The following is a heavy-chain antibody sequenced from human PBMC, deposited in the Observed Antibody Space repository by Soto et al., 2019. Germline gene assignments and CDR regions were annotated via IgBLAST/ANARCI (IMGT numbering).Heavy chain of an antibody. J-gene: IGHJ5*02. CDR2: ISSSSSTI. Sequence: EVQLVESGGGLVQPGGSLRLSCAASGFTFSSYSMNWVRQAPGKGLEWVSYISSSSSTIYYADSVKGRFTISRDNAXXPXXLQMNRLSDDVSVVAYCARGDNDSGGYYALNWFDPCGEGTLMTVSS. D-gene: IGHD1-26*01. CDR1: GFTFSSYS. V-gene: IGHV3-48*02. CDR3: ARGDNDSGGYYALNWFDP.